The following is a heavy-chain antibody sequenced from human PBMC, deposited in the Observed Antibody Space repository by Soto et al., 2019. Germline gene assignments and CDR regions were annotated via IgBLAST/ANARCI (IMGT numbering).Heavy chain of an antibody. CDR3: ARVSGYSYGPPHY. Sequence: SSETLCLTCTVSGGSISSYYGSWIRQPPGKGLEWIGYIYYSGSTNHNPSLKSRVTISVDTSKNQFSLKLSSVTAADTAVYYCARVSGYSYGPPHYWGQGTLVTVSS. V-gene: IGHV4-59*01. CDR1: GGSISSYY. D-gene: IGHD5-18*01. CDR2: IYYSGST. J-gene: IGHJ4*02.